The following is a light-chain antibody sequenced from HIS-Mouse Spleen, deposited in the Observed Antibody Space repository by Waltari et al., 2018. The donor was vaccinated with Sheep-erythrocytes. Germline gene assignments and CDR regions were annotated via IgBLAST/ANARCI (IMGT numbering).Light chain of an antibody. CDR2: QDS. CDR3: QAWDSGTAV. CDR1: KLGDKY. J-gene: IGLJ2*01. V-gene: IGLV3-1*01. Sequence: SYELTQPPSVSVSPGQTASITCPGDKLGDKYACWYQQKPGQSPVLVIYQDSKRPSGIPERFSGSNSGNTATLTISGTQAMDEADYYCQAWDSGTAVFGGGTKLTVL.